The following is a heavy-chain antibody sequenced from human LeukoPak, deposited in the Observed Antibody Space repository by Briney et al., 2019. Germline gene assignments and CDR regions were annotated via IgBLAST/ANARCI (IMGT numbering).Heavy chain of an antibody. Sequence: AGGSLRLSCAASRFTFSSYWMSWVRQAPGKGLEWVANIKQDGSEKYYVDSVKGRFTISRDNAKNSLYLQMNSLRAEDTAVYYCARVGRYGDYDYWGQGTLVTVSS. V-gene: IGHV3-7*01. D-gene: IGHD4-17*01. J-gene: IGHJ4*02. CDR2: IKQDGSEK. CDR1: RFTFSSYW. CDR3: ARVGRYGDYDY.